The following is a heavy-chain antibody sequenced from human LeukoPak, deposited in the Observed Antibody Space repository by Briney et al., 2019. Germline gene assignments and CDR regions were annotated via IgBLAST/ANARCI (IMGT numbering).Heavy chain of an antibody. CDR1: GYTFTGYS. D-gene: IGHD4-11*01. CDR2: MNPDSGGT. Sequence: GASVKVSCKASGYTFTGYSIHWVRQAPGQGLEWMGWMNPDSGGTNYSQKLQGRVTMTRGTSVTTAYMELSRLRSDDTAMYYCARVMTRREFNWFDPWGQGTLVTVSS. J-gene: IGHJ5*02. CDR3: ARVMTRREFNWFDP. V-gene: IGHV1-2*02.